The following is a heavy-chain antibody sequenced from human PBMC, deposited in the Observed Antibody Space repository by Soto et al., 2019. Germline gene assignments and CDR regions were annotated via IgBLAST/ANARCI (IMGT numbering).Heavy chain of an antibody. Sequence: SDTLSLTCTVSGGSISSSSYHWAWIRQPPGKGLEWIGTIYYSGSTYYNPSLKSRVTISVDTSKSQFSLKLSSVTAADTAVYYCASLLYYDSSGFYHSFDYWGQGALVTVSS. D-gene: IGHD3-22*01. CDR1: GGSISSSSYH. CDR3: ASLLYYDSSGFYHSFDY. CDR2: IYYSGST. V-gene: IGHV4-39*01. J-gene: IGHJ4*02.